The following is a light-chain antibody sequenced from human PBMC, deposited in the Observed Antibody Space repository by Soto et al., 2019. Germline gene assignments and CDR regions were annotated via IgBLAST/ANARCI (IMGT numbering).Light chain of an antibody. CDR1: SGDVGTYNL. CDR2: EGT. CDR3: FSYAISSTYV. J-gene: IGLJ1*01. V-gene: IGLV2-23*01. Sequence: QSVLTQPASLSGSPGQPITISYTGTSGDVGTYNLVSWYQQHPGKAPKLLIYEGTKRPSGVSDRFSGFRSGNTASLTITGLRAEDEADYYCFSYAISSTYVFGTGTKVTVL.